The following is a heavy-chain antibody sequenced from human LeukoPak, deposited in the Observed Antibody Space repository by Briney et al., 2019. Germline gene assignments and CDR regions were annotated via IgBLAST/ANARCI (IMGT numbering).Heavy chain of an antibody. CDR1: GFTFSSYS. J-gene: IGHJ5*02. V-gene: IGHV3-21*01. Sequence: GGSLRLSCAASGFTFSSYSMNWVRQAPRKGLEWVSSMSTSSSYIYYADSVRGRFTLSRANAKNSLYLQMNSLRAEDTAVYSCARGADGVSSNSRGWFDPWGQGTLVTVSS. CDR3: ARGADGVSSNSRGWFDP. CDR2: MSTSSSYI. D-gene: IGHD2-15*01.